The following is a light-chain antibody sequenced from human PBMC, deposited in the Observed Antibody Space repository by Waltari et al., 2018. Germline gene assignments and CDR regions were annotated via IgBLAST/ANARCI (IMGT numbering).Light chain of an antibody. V-gene: IGKV3-20*01. J-gene: IGKJ2*01. CDR2: GAS. CDR1: QRRTKRY. CDR3: QQYGSSILYT. Sequence: ASQRRTKRYLAWYQHKPGQAPILLIYGASSRAAGIPERFSGSGSGTYFTLTISRLEPEDSAVYYCQQYGSSILYTFGQGTKLEIK.